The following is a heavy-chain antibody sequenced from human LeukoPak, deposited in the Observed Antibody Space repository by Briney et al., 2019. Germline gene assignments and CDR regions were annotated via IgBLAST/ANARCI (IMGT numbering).Heavy chain of an antibody. CDR3: ARQPIDYGPDY. V-gene: IGHV5-51*01. CDR1: GYIFTNYW. CDR2: IWPDDSET. J-gene: IGHJ4*02. D-gene: IGHD4/OR15-4a*01. Sequence: GESLKISCEASGYIFTNYWIGWVRQMPGKGLEWMGIIWPDDSETRYSPSFQGQVTMSVDKSTRTAYLQWSTLKVSDSGIYYCARQPIDYGPDYWGQGTQVTVSS.